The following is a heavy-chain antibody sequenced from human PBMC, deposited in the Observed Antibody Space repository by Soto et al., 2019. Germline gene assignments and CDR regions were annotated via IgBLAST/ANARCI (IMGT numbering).Heavy chain of an antibody. CDR3: VRASGPFDL. CDR1: GFPFSTYG. J-gene: IGHJ2*01. V-gene: IGHV3-33*01. CDR2: IWYDGSNQ. Sequence: QMQLVESGGGVVQPGRSLRLSCGASGFPFSTYGIHWVRQAPGKGLEWVAVIWYDGSNQYYGDSVKGRFISSRDNSKNTLYLQMNSLRAEDTAVYYCVRASGPFDLWGRGTLVTVSS.